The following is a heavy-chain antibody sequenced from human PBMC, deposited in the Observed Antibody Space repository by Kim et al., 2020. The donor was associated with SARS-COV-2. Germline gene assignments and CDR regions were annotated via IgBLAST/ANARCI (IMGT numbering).Heavy chain of an antibody. CDR3: ARGGEEYYDILTGYYEIFFDY. D-gene: IGHD3-9*01. Sequence: SETLSLTCTVSGGSISSYYWSWIRQPPGKGLEWIGYIYYSGSTNYNPSLKSRVTISVDTSKNQFSLKLSSVTAADTAVYYCARGGEEYYDILTGYYEIFFDYWGQGTLVTVSS. CDR2: IYYSGST. CDR1: GGSISSYY. V-gene: IGHV4-59*01. J-gene: IGHJ4*02.